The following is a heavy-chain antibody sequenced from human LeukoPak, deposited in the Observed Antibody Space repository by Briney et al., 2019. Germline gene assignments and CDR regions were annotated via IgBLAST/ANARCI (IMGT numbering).Heavy chain of an antibody. D-gene: IGHD1-1*01. CDR1: GFTFSSYE. Sequence: GGSLGLSCAASGFTFSSYEMNWVRQAPGKGLEWVSYISSSGSTIYYADSVKGRFTISRDNAKNSLYLQMNSLRAEDTAVYYCARALGYNLGDYFDYWGQGTLVTVSS. CDR3: ARALGYNLGDYFDY. V-gene: IGHV3-48*03. J-gene: IGHJ4*02. CDR2: ISSSGSTI.